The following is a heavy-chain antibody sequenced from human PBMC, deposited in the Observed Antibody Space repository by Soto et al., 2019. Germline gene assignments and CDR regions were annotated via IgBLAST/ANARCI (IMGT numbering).Heavy chain of an antibody. CDR1: GYTFTSYG. D-gene: IGHD3-3*01. Sequence: ASVKFSCKASGYTFTSYGISWVRQAPGQGLEWMGWISAYNGNTNYAQKLQGRVTMTTDTSTSTAYMELRSLRSDDTAVYYCARLVIRIFGVVIIPDDGSDGWGQGNTVTGSS. CDR2: ISAYNGNT. V-gene: IGHV1-18*01. J-gene: IGHJ6*02. CDR3: ARLVIRIFGVVIIPDDGSDG.